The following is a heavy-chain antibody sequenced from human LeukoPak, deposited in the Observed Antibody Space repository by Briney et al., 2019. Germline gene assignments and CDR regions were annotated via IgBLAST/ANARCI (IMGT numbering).Heavy chain of an antibody. D-gene: IGHD6-6*01. V-gene: IGHV4-39*01. CDR2: INYSGST. J-gene: IGHJ4*02. CDR1: GGSISGSIYF. CDR3: AKSLRGAAHHFDY. Sequence: SETLSLTCTVSGGSISGSIYFWAWIRQPPGRGLVWIGSINYSGSTYYNPSLKGRITISVDTSKNQFSLKLSSVTAADTAVFYCAKSLRGAAHHFDYWGQGTLVTVSS.